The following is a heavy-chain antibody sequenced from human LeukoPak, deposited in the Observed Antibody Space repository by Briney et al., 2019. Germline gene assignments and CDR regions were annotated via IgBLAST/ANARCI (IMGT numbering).Heavy chain of an antibody. D-gene: IGHD3-22*01. CDR2: INPNSGGT. CDR3: ARDRYYYDSSGYLNY. Sequence: VASVTVSCKASGYTFTGYYMHWVRQAPGQGLEWMGWINPNSGGTNYAQKFQGWVTMTRDTSISTAYMELSRLRSDDTAVYYCARDRYYYDSSGYLNYWGQGTLVTVSS. J-gene: IGHJ4*02. CDR1: GYTFTGYY. V-gene: IGHV1-2*04.